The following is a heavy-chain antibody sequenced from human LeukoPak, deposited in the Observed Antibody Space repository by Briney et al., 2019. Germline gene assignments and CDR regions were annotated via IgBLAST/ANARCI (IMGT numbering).Heavy chain of an antibody. V-gene: IGHV4-30-4*01. CDR3: ARFTSNVVVTALSAFDAFDI. D-gene: IGHD2-21*02. CDR2: IYYSGST. CDR1: GGSISSGDYY. J-gene: IGHJ3*02. Sequence: PSETLSLTCTVSGGSISSGDYYWSWISQPPGKGLEWIGYIYYSGSTYYNPSLKSRVTISVDTSKNQFSLKLSSVTAADTAVYYCARFTSNVVVTALSAFDAFDIWGQGTMVTVSS.